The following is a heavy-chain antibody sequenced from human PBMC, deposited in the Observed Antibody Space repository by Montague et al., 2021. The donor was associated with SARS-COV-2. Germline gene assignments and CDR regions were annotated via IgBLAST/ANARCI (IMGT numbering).Heavy chain of an antibody. CDR3: ARLGEGVVPAPILGVGPYYSYYYMDV. J-gene: IGHJ6*03. D-gene: IGHD2-2*02. Sequence: SETLSLTCAVYGGSFSGYYWNWIRQPPGKGLEWIGEINHSGSAKYNPSLKRRVTISVDTSKNQFSLKLNSVTAADTAVYYCARLGEGVVPAPILGVGPYYSYYYMDVWGRGPTVAVSS. CDR2: INHSGSA. CDR1: GGSFSGYY. V-gene: IGHV4-34*01.